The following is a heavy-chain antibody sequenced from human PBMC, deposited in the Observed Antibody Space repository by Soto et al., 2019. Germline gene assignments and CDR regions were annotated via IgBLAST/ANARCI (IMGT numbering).Heavy chain of an antibody. CDR2: INPSRAET. J-gene: IGHJ5*02. CDR3: ARGPGIQRGSVGSFDP. Sequence: GASVKVSCKASGYSFTLYYIHWVRQAPGQGLQWMAIINPSRAETSYAQKFQGRVTVTRDTSTSTVYMELNSLRSDDTAVYFCARGPGIQRGSVGSFDPWGQGTMVTVYS. D-gene: IGHD5-18*01. CDR1: GYSFTLYY. V-gene: IGHV1-46*01.